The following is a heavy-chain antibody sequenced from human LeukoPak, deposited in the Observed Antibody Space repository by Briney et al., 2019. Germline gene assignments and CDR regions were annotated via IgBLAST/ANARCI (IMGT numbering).Heavy chain of an antibody. CDR1: GYSFTSHD. CDR3: ARDASGSYGFDP. J-gene: IGHJ5*02. D-gene: IGHD3-10*01. CDR2: MNPNSGNT. Sequence: ASVKVSCRASGYSFTSHDITWVRQAPGQGLEWLGWMNPNSGNTGSARKFQGRVTMSRDTSINTAYMELSSLRSEDSAVYYCARDASGSYGFDPWGQGTLVTVSS. V-gene: IGHV1-8*01.